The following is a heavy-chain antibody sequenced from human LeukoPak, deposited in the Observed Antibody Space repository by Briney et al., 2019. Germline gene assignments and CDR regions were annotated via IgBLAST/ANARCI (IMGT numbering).Heavy chain of an antibody. CDR3: AKDDYGDYSFYY. V-gene: IGHV3-23*01. CDR2: ISGSGGST. J-gene: IGHJ4*02. CDR1: GFTFGSYA. D-gene: IGHD4-17*01. Sequence: GGSLRLSCAASGFTFGSYAMSWVRQAPGKGLEWVSAISGSGGSTYYADSVKGRFTISRDNSKNTLYLQMNSLRAEDTAVYYCAKDDYGDYSFYYWGQGTLVTVSS.